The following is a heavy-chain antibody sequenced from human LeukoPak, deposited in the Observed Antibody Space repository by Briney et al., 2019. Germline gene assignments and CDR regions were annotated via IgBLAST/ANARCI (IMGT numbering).Heavy chain of an antibody. V-gene: IGHV4-34*01. CDR2: INHSGST. CDR3: ATTRYCSSTSCQLFDY. Sequence: SETLSLTCAVYGGSFSGYYWSWIRQPPGKGLEWIGEINHSGSTNYNPSLKSRVTISVDTSKNQFSLKLSSVTAADTAVYYCATTRYCSSTSCQLFDYWGQGTLVTVSS. CDR1: GGSFSGYY. J-gene: IGHJ4*02. D-gene: IGHD2-2*01.